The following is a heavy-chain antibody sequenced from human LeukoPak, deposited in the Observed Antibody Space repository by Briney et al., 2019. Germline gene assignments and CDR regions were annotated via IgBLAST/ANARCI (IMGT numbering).Heavy chain of an antibody. Sequence: SEILSLTCTASGGSINRYYWSWLRQPPGKGLEWIGFVYYSGSTNYNPSLLSRVTISVDTSKNQFSLKLSSVTAADTAVYYCARDVIGYCSSASCYSYFDYWGQGTLVTVTS. J-gene: IGHJ4*02. CDR3: ARDVIGYCSSASCYSYFDY. D-gene: IGHD2-2*01. V-gene: IGHV4-59*01. CDR2: VYYSGST. CDR1: GGSINRYY.